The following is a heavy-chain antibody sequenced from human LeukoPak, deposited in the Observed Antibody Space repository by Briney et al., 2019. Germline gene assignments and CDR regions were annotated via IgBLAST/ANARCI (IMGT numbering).Heavy chain of an antibody. CDR3: ARDGDTAAAGYYFDS. CDR2: ISSDGNDK. V-gene: IGHV3-30-3*01. D-gene: IGHD6-13*01. CDR1: GLTLSNYA. J-gene: IGHJ4*02. Sequence: AGGSLRLSCAASGLTLSNYAIHWVRQAPGKGLEWVAVISSDGNDKYNADSVKGRFTISRDNSKNMVFLQTNSLRVEDTGVYYCARDGDTAAAGYYFDSWGQGTLVTVSS.